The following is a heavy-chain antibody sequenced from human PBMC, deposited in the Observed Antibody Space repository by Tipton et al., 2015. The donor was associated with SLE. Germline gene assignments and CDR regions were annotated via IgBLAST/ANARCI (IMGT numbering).Heavy chain of an antibody. D-gene: IGHD3-22*01. CDR2: IYYSGST. J-gene: IGHJ4*02. CDR3: ARVYGSSYSHFDH. CDR1: GGSISSSSYY. Sequence: LRLSCTVSGGSISSSSYYWGWIRQPPGKGLEWIGSIYYSGSTYYNPSLKSRVTISVDTSKNQFSLKLSSVTAADTAVYYCARVYGSSYSHFDHWGQGTLVTVSS. V-gene: IGHV4-39*07.